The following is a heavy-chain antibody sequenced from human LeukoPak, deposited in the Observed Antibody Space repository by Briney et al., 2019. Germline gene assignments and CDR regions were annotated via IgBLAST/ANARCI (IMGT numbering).Heavy chain of an antibody. V-gene: IGHV3-48*01. Sequence: GALILSCAGSGFTLSYYRMNWVRQAPGKWLEWVSYFSTRSSTIPYADSVKGRFAISRDNPKNTLYLQMDSLRTEDTAVYYCATLRGTRSWYSDYWGQGTLVTVSS. CDR3: ATLRGTRSWYSDY. D-gene: IGHD6-13*01. CDR2: FSTRSSTI. J-gene: IGHJ4*02. CDR1: GFTLSYYR.